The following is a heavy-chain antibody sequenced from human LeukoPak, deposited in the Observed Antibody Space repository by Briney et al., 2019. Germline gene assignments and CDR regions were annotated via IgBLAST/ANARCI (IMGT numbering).Heavy chain of an antibody. D-gene: IGHD4-23*01. V-gene: IGHV1-46*01. CDR1: GYTFTNYF. Sequence: ASVRVSCKTSGYTFTNYFIHWVRQAPGQGLEWMGIINPSGGSTTFSPKFQGRITLTRNTSTNTVYLDSSSLRSEDTAVYYCARDGDYHGNSVPFDYWGQGTQVTVSS. CDR3: ARDGDYHGNSVPFDY. J-gene: IGHJ4*02. CDR2: INPSGGST.